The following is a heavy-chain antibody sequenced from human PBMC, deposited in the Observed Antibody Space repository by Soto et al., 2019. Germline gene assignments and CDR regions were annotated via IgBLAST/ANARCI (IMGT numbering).Heavy chain of an antibody. CDR1: GFTFSSHG. J-gene: IGHJ4*02. V-gene: IGHV3-30*18. CDR2: ISYDGRNI. D-gene: IGHD3-22*01. CDR3: VKDRFDSSDKYYLYLDY. Sequence: QVQLVESGGGVVQPGRSLRLFCAASGFTFSSHGMHWVRQAPGKGLEWVAVISYDGRNIHYVDSVKGRFTISRDNSKKALYLQMSSLRPEDTALYYCVKDRFDSSDKYYLYLDYWAQGTLVTVSA.